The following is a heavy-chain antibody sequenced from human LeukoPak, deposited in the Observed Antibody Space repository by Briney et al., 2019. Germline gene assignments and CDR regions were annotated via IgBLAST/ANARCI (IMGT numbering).Heavy chain of an antibody. J-gene: IGHJ4*02. CDR3: AKAAYCTSTSCHFSGYAQRPLDS. CDR1: GFTFNTYG. V-gene: IGHV3-30*18. D-gene: IGHD2-2*01. Sequence: PGGSLRLSCVASGFTFNTYGIHWVRQAPGKGPEWVAGISSDGNNKDYSDSVKGRFTISRDNSKNTLYLQMNSLRAEDTAVYYCAKAAYCTSTSCHFSGYAQRPLDSWGQGTLVTVSS. CDR2: ISSDGNNK.